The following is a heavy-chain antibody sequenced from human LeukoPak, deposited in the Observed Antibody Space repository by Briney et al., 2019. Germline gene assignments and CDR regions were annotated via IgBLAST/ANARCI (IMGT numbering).Heavy chain of an antibody. CDR2: INHSGST. CDR3: ARGRVVVVAAGYYYGMDV. J-gene: IGHJ6*02. Sequence: PSETLSLTCAVYGGSFSGYYWSWIRQPPGKGLEWIGEINHSGSTNYNPSLKSRVTISVDTSKNQFSLKLSSVTAADTAVYYCARGRVVVVAAGYYYGMDVWGQGTTVTVSS. D-gene: IGHD2-15*01. CDR1: GGSFSGYY. V-gene: IGHV4-34*01.